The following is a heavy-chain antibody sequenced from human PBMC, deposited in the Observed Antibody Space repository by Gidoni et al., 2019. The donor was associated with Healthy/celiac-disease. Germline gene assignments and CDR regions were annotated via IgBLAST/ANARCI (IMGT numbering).Heavy chain of an antibody. D-gene: IGHD3-10*01. J-gene: IGHJ3*02. Sequence: EVQLLESGGGLVQPGGSLRLSCAASGFTFTCYAMRWFRQAPGKGLEWVSAISGSGGSTYYADSVKGRFTISRDNSKNTLYLQMNSLRAEDTAVYYCAKVMRITMVRGVITPDDAFDIWGQGTMVTVSS. CDR2: ISGSGGST. CDR1: GFTFTCYA. CDR3: AKVMRITMVRGVITPDDAFDI. V-gene: IGHV3-23*01.